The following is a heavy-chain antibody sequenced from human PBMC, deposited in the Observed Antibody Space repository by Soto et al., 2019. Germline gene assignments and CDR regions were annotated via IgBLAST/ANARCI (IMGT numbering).Heavy chain of an antibody. D-gene: IGHD3-3*01. Sequence: PSQTLSLTCTVSGGSISSGGYYWSWIRQHPGKGLEWTGYIYYSGSTYYNPSLKSRVTISVDTSKNQFSLKLSSVTAADTAVYYCARDKIDVTIPRGHFDYWGRGTLVTVSS. J-gene: IGHJ4*02. CDR3: ARDKIDVTIPRGHFDY. V-gene: IGHV4-31*03. CDR2: IYYSGST. CDR1: GGSISSGGYY.